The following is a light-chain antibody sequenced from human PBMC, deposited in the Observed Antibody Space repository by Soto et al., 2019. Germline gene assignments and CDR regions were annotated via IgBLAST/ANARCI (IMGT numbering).Light chain of an antibody. Sequence: EIQFTQSPSLLAASVGDRVTITCGASQGISSYLAWYQQKPGKAPKLLIYAASTLQSGVPSRFSGSGSGTDFTLTISSLQPEDFATYYCQQLNSYPHITFGQGTRLEIK. CDR1: QGISSY. J-gene: IGKJ5*01. CDR3: QQLNSYPHIT. V-gene: IGKV1-9*01. CDR2: AAS.